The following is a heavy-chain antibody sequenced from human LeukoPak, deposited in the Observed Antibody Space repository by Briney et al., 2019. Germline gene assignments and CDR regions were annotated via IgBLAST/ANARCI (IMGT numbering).Heavy chain of an antibody. CDR1: GGSFSGYY. J-gene: IGHJ4*02. D-gene: IGHD5-18*01. CDR3: ARRGGGYSYGFLRLTEYYFDY. V-gene: IGHV4-34*01. CDR2: INQSGST. Sequence: TSETLSLTCGVYGGSFSGYYWSWIRQPPGKGLEWIGEINQSGSTNYNPSLKSRVTISVDTSKNQFSLKLSSVTAADTAVYYCARRGGGYSYGFLRLTEYYFDYWGQGTLVTVSS.